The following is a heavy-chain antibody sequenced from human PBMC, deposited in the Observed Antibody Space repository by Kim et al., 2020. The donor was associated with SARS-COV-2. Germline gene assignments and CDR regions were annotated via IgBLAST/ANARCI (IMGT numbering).Heavy chain of an antibody. V-gene: IGHV3-74*01. J-gene: IGHJ4*02. D-gene: IGHD6-19*01. Sequence: YADSVKGRFTISRDNAKNTLYLQMNSLRAEDTAVYYCARRQFSSGWYYFYYWGQGTLVTVSS. CDR3: ARRQFSSGWYYFYY.